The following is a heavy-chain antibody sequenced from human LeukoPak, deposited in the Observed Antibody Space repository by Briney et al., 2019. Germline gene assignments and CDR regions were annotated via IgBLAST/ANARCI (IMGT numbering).Heavy chain of an antibody. D-gene: IGHD1-1*01. J-gene: IGHJ4*02. CDR3: ARQGRTGTTDFDY. V-gene: IGHV4-59*08. CDR2: IYYSEST. Sequence: PSQTLSLTCTVSGGSISSYYWDWIRQPPGKGLEWIGYIYYSESTNYNPSLKSRVTISVDTSKNQFSLKLSSVTAADTAVYYCARQGRTGTTDFDYWGQGTLVTDSS. CDR1: GGSISSYY.